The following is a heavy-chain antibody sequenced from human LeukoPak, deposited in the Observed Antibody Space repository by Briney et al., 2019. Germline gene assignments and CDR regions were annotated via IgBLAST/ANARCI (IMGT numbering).Heavy chain of an antibody. Sequence: GGSLGLSCAASRFTFSTYWMSWVRQAPGKGLEWVANINQDGSLKYYVDSAKGRFTISRDSAKNSLYLQMNSLRAEDTAVYYCARDGAPFDFWGQGTLVTVSS. CDR1: RFTFSTYW. D-gene: IGHD3-16*01. CDR3: ARDGAPFDF. J-gene: IGHJ4*02. CDR2: INQDGSLK. V-gene: IGHV3-7*04.